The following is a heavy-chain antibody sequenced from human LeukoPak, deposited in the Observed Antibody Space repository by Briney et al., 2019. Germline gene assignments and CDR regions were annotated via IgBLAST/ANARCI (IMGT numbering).Heavy chain of an antibody. V-gene: IGHV1-2*06. CDR1: GYTFTGYY. CDR3: ARETSIAARPSRGDDY. D-gene: IGHD6-6*01. Sequence: ASVKVSCKASGYTFTGYYMRWVRQAPGQGLEWMGRINPNSGGTNYAQKFQGRVTMTRDTSISTAYMELSRLRSDDTAVYYCARETSIAARPSRGDDYWGQGTLVTVSS. CDR2: INPNSGGT. J-gene: IGHJ4*02.